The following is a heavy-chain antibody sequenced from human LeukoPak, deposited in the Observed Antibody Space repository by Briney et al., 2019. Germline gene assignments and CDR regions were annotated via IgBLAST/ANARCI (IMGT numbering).Heavy chain of an antibody. V-gene: IGHV1-69*06. J-gene: IGHJ4*02. CDR2: IIPIFGTA. CDR1: GGTFRSYA. Sequence: ASVKVSCKASGGTFRSYAISCVRQAPGQGLEWMGGIIPIFGTANYAQKFQGRVTITADKSTSTAYMELSSLRSEDTAVYYCAREPLYCSSTSCYEGGFDYWGQGTLVTVSS. CDR3: AREPLYCSSTSCYEGGFDY. D-gene: IGHD2-2*01.